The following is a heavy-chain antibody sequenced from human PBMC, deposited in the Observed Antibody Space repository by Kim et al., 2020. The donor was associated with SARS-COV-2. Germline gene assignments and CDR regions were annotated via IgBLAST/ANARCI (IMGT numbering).Heavy chain of an antibody. CDR1: GGSISSSSYY. D-gene: IGHD6-19*01. J-gene: IGHJ4*02. Sequence: SETLSLTCTVSGGSISSSSYYWGWIRQPPGKGLEWIGSIYYSGSTYYNPSLKSRVTISVDTSKNQFSLKLSSVTAADTAVYYCASDPIAVAGSVGYWGQGTLVTVSS. CDR2: IYYSGST. CDR3: ASDPIAVAGSVGY. V-gene: IGHV4-39*01.